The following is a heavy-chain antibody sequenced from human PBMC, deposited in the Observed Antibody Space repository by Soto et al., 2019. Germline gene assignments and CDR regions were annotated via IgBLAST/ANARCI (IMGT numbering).Heavy chain of an antibody. Sequence: EVQLVESGGGLVKPGGSLRLSCAASGFSFSSYAMNWVRQAPGKGLECVSAFSDGGSNTYYTDSVKGRFTISRDNSKNTLFLQMNSLRAEDTAVYYCAILDSSTWYTGYYFEYWGQGTLVTVSS. J-gene: IGHJ4*02. D-gene: IGHD6-13*01. CDR3: AILDSSTWYTGYYFEY. V-gene: IGHV3-23*04. CDR1: GFSFSSYA. CDR2: FSDGGSNT.